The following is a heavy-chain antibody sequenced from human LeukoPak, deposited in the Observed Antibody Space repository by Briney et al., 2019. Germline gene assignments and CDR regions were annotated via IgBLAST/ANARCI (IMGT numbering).Heavy chain of an antibody. V-gene: IGHV3-30*04. D-gene: IGHD4-17*01. CDR2: ISYDGSNK. J-gene: IGHJ4*02. CDR1: GFTFSSYA. Sequence: GGSLRLSCAASGFTFSSYAMHWVRQAPGKGLEWVAVISYDGSNKYYADSVKGRFTISRDNSKNTLYLQMSSLRAEDTAVYYCAKAKNYGDYYYWGQGTLVTVSS. CDR3: AKAKNYGDYYY.